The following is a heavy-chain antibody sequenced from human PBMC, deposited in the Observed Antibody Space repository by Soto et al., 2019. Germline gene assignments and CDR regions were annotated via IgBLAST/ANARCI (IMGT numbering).Heavy chain of an antibody. Sequence: GGSLRLSCAASGFTFSSYWMHWVRQAPGKGLVWVSRINSDGSSTSYADSVKGRFTISRDNAKNTLYLQMNSLRAEDTAVYYCARGRSILTGYYLNWFDPWGQGTLVTVSS. CDR2: INSDGSST. CDR1: GFTFSSYW. CDR3: ARGRSILTGYYLNWFDP. D-gene: IGHD3-9*01. J-gene: IGHJ5*02. V-gene: IGHV3-74*01.